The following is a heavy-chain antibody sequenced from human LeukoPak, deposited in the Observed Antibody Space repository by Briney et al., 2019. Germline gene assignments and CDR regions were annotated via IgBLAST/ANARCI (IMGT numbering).Heavy chain of an antibody. CDR3: ARFALSSSLDY. D-gene: IGHD6-13*01. Sequence: GESLKISCKVSGYRLTNNWIGWVRQVPGKGLEWMGIIYPGYSDTRYSPSFQGQVTFSVDTSTSTVYLQWSSLKASDTAIYYCARFALSSSLDYWGQGTLVTVSP. CDR2: IYPGYSDT. V-gene: IGHV5-51*01. CDR1: GYRLTNNW. J-gene: IGHJ4*02.